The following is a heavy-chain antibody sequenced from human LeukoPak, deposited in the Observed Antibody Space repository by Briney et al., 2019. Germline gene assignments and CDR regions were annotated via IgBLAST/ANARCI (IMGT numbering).Heavy chain of an antibody. V-gene: IGHV3-74*01. Sequence: PGGSLRLSCAASGFSFSAYWMHWVRQAPGKGLVWVSRINNEGTGTDYADSVRSRFTISRVNVENTLYLQMNSLSADDTAMYYCVRYDVDARRFDYWGQGTLVTVSS. D-gene: IGHD2-8*01. J-gene: IGHJ4*02. CDR1: GFSFSAYW. CDR3: VRYDVDARRFDY. CDR2: INNEGTGT.